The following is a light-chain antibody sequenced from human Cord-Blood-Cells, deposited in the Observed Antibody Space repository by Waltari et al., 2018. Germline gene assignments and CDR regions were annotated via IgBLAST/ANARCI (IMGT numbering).Light chain of an antibody. J-gene: IGLJ2*01. V-gene: IGLV2-14*01. CDR2: DVS. CDR3: SSYTSSSTYVV. Sequence: QSALTQPASVSGSPGQSLTISCPGTSSAVGGHYAVSWYQQHQGKAPKLMIYDVSNRPSGVSNRFSGSKSGNTASLTISGLQAEDEADYYCSSYTSSSTYVVFGGGTKLTVL. CDR1: SSAVGGHYA.